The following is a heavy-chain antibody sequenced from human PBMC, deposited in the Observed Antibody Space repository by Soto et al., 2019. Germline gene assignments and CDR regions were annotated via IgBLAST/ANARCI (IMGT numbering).Heavy chain of an antibody. J-gene: IGHJ5*02. CDR3: ARDTYSGYDFGL. D-gene: IGHD5-12*01. CDR1: GASVAGGSYY. V-gene: IGHV4-30-4*01. CDR2: IPSRGRP. Sequence: SETLSLTCSVSGASVAGGSYYWSWVRQPPGKGLEWIGYIPSRGRPFYNPSLTSRGTISADMSKNQLSLQLTSVTAADTAVYYCARDTYSGYDFGLWGQGTLVTV.